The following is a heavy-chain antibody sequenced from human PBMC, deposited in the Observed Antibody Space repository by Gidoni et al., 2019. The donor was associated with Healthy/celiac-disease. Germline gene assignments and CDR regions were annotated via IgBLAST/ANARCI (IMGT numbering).Heavy chain of an antibody. D-gene: IGHD3-10*01. CDR3: AVWFGFLDY. Sequence: QVQLQQWGAGLLKPSATLSLPCAGYGGSFSGYYWSWIRQPPGKGLEWIGEINHSGSTNYNPSLKSRVTISVDTSKNQFSLKLSSVTAADTAVYYCAVWFGFLDYWGQGTLVTVSS. CDR2: INHSGST. J-gene: IGHJ4*02. V-gene: IGHV4-34*01. CDR1: GGSFSGYY.